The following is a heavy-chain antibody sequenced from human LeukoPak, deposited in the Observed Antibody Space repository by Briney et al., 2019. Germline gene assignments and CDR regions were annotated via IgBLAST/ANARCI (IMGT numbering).Heavy chain of an antibody. J-gene: IGHJ4*02. D-gene: IGHD1-26*01. CDR1: GDSVSNNSAA. CDR2: TYYRSKWYN. V-gene: IGHV6-1*01. CDR3: ARGRKWGESGFDY. Sequence: SQTLSLTCAISGDSVSNNSAAWTSIRQSPSRGLEWLGRTYYRSKWYNDYAVSVKSRIPIHPDTSKHHFSLQLNSVTPEDTAVYYCARGRKWGESGFDYWGQGTLVTVSS.